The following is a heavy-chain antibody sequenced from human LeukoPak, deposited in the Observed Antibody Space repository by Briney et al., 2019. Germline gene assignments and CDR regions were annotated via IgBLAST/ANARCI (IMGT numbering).Heavy chain of an antibody. CDR2: ISSSGSTI. D-gene: IGHD3-9*01. CDR3: AREMSNYDILTGYYPLDC. CDR1: GFTFSSYA. Sequence: GGSLRLSCAASGFTFSSYAMSWVRQAPGKGLEWVSYISSSGSTIYYADSVKGRFTISRDNAKNSLYLQMNSLRVEDTAVYYCAREMSNYDILTGYYPLDCWGQATLVTVSS. J-gene: IGHJ4*02. V-gene: IGHV3-48*04.